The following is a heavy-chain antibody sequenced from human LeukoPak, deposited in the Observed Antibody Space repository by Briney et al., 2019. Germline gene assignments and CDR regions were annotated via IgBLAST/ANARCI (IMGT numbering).Heavy chain of an antibody. J-gene: IGHJ4*02. Sequence: ASVKVSCKASGYTFSSYGLSWVRQAPGQGLEWMGWVRVYGANINNAENFQGRVTMTTDTSTSTAYMELRNLTSDDTAVYYCARSSSPTPRLFIYWGQGTLVTVSS. D-gene: IGHD6-6*01. V-gene: IGHV1-18*01. CDR3: ARSSSPTPRLFIY. CDR2: VRVYGANI. CDR1: GYTFSSYG.